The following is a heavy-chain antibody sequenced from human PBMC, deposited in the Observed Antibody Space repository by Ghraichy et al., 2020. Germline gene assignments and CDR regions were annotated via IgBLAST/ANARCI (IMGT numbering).Heavy chain of an antibody. Sequence: ASVKVSCKAYGYIFTNHYIHWVRQAPGQGLEWMGWTNPTNGGTNYAQEFQGRVIMTRDTSINTASMILNSLRPDDTAIYYCARGYGDYMDLWGQGTLVTVSS. D-gene: IGHD4-17*01. CDR1: GYIFTNHY. J-gene: IGHJ5*02. V-gene: IGHV1-2*02. CDR2: TNPTNGGT. CDR3: ARGYGDYMDL.